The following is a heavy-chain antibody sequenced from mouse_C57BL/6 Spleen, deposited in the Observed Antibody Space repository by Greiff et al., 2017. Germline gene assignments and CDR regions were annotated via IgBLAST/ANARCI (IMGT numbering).Heavy chain of an antibody. Sequence: VTLKESGPELVKPGASVTISCKASGYSFTGYYMHWVKQSHGNILDWIGYIYPYNGVSSYNQKFTGKATLTVDKSSSPAYMELRSLTSEDSAVYYCARNYDYDGGAYFDYWGQGTTLTVSS. CDR2: IYPYNGVS. D-gene: IGHD2-4*01. V-gene: IGHV1-31*01. CDR3: ARNYDYDGGAYFDY. J-gene: IGHJ2*01. CDR1: GYSFTGYY.